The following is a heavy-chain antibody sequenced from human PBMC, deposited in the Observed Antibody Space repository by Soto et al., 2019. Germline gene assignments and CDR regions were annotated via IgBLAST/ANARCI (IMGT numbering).Heavy chain of an antibody. CDR3: AEGGWGAAGLDYYYYYYMDV. CDR2: ISGSGGST. D-gene: IGHD6-13*01. V-gene: IGHV3-23*01. CDR1: GFTFSNYA. Sequence: GGSLRLSCAASGFTFSNYAMSWVRQAPGKGLEWVSAISGSGGSTYYADSVKGRFTISRDNSKNTLYLQRNSLRAEDTAVYYCAEGGWGAAGLDYYYYYYMDVWGKGTTVTVSS. J-gene: IGHJ6*03.